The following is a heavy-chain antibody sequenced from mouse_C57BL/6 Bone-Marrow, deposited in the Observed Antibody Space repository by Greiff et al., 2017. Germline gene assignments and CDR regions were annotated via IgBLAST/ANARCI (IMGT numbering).Heavy chain of an antibody. J-gene: IGHJ3*01. CDR2: IYPGGGYT. Sequence: QVQLQQSGAELVRPGTSVKMSCKASGYTFTNYWIGWAKQRPGHGLEWIGDIYPGGGYTNYNEKFKGKATLTADKSSSTAYMQFSSLTSEDSAIYYCARTFYYGYDAGFAYGGQGTLVTVSA. V-gene: IGHV1-63*01. CDR3: ARTFYYGYDAGFAY. CDR1: GYTFTNYW. D-gene: IGHD2-2*01.